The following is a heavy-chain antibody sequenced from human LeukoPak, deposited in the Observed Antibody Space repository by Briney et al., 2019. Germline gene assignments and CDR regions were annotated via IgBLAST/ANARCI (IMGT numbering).Heavy chain of an antibody. D-gene: IGHD3-22*01. Sequence: GGSLRLSCAASGFTFSSYAMSWVRQAPGKRLEWVSAISGSGGSTYYADSVKGRFTISRDNSKNTLYLQMNSLRAEDTAVYYCAKDSSSGYYYDFDYWGQGTLVTVSS. V-gene: IGHV3-23*01. CDR3: AKDSSSGYYYDFDY. CDR2: ISGSGGST. J-gene: IGHJ4*02. CDR1: GFTFSSYA.